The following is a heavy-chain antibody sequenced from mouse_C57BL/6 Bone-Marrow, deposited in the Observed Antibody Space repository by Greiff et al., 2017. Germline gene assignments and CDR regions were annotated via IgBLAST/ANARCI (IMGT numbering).Heavy chain of an antibody. Sequence: DVQLQESGAELVRPGASVKLSCTASGFNIKDDYIHWVKQRPEQGLEWIGWIDPEIGDTEYASKFQGKATITSDTSSNTAYLQPSSLTSEDTAVYYCSSFDGNYFDFWGQGTPLSVAS. CDR2: IDPEIGDT. CDR3: SSFDGNYFDF. D-gene: IGHD2-3*01. CDR1: GFNIKDDY. V-gene: IGHV14-4*01. J-gene: IGHJ2*01.